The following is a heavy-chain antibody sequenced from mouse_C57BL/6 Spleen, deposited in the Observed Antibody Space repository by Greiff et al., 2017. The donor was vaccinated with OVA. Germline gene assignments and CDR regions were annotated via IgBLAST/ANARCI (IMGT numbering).Heavy chain of an antibody. CDR2: ISDGGSYT. D-gene: IGHD1-1*01. CDR3: AREGIYARYFDV. Sequence: EVQVVESGGGLVKPGGSLKLSCAASGFTFSSYAMSWVRQTPEKRLEWVATISDGGSYTYYPDNVKGRVTISRDNAKNNLYLQMSHLKSEDTAMYYCAREGIYARYFDVWGTGTTVTVSS. J-gene: IGHJ1*03. CDR1: GFTFSSYA. V-gene: IGHV5-4*01.